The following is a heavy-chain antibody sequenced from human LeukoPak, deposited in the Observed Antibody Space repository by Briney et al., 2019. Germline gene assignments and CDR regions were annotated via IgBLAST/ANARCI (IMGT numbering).Heavy chain of an antibody. CDR1: GFTVSSND. D-gene: IGHD3-10*01. CDR3: ARDAFMGY. CDR2: IYSGGGTT. V-gene: IGHV3-53*01. J-gene: IGHJ4*02. Sequence: PGGSLRLSCAVSGFTVSSNDMNWVRQAPGKGLEWVSIIYSGGGTTYYADSVRGRFTISRDNSKNTLYLQMNSLRAEDTALYYCARDAFMGYWGQGTLVTVSS.